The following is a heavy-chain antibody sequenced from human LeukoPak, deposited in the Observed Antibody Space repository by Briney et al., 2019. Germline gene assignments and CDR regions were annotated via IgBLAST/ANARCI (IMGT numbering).Heavy chain of an antibody. V-gene: IGHV3-13*01. D-gene: IGHD6-13*01. J-gene: IGHJ4*02. CDR1: GFTFRSYD. CDR2: IGTAGDT. CDR3: ARGLPTTGAAAGTDY. Sequence: GGSLRLSCAASGFTFRSYDMHWVRQATGKGLEWVSAIGTAGDTYYPGSVKGRFTISRENAKNSLYLQMNSLRAGDTAVYYCARGLPTTGAAAGTDYWGQGTLVTVSS.